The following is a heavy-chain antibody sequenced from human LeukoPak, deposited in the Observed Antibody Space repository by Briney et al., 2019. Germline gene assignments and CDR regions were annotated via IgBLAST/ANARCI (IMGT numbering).Heavy chain of an antibody. J-gene: IGHJ4*02. Sequence: GRSLRLSCAASGFTFSDYWMNWVRQAPGKGLEWLANINQGGSDKYYVASVKGRFTISRDNAENSLYLQMNSLRVEDTAVYYCARGTGWYPDYWGQGTLVTVSS. V-gene: IGHV3-7*01. CDR3: ARGTGWYPDY. D-gene: IGHD6-19*01. CDR1: GFTFSDYW. CDR2: INQGGSDK.